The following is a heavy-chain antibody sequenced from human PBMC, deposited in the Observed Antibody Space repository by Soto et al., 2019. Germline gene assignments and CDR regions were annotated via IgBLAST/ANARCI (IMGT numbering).Heavy chain of an antibody. Sequence: ESGGGVVQPGTSLKLSCAASGFTFDDFGFHWVRQAPGTGLEWVATLSYDGSHEYYADSVKGRFTISRDDSKITLYLQMNSLKTEDTAMYYCAKEMFPRTVLDSSSPWGDYWGQGTLVTVSS. CDR3: AKEMFPRTVLDSSSPWGDY. J-gene: IGHJ4*02. CDR1: GFTFDDFG. CDR2: LSYDGSHE. D-gene: IGHD3-22*01. V-gene: IGHV3-30*18.